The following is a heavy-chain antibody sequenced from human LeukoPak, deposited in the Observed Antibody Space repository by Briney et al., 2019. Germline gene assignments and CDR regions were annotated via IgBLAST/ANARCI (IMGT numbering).Heavy chain of an antibody. Sequence: GGSLRLSCAASGFTVSSNYMSWVRRAPGKGLEWVSVIYSGGSTYYADSVKGRFTTSRDNSKNTLYLQMNSLRAEDTAVYYCARVASGGDYVYGDAFDIWGQGTMVTVSS. CDR1: GFTVSSNY. D-gene: IGHD4-17*01. CDR2: IYSGGST. V-gene: IGHV3-53*01. CDR3: ARVASGGDYVYGDAFDI. J-gene: IGHJ3*02.